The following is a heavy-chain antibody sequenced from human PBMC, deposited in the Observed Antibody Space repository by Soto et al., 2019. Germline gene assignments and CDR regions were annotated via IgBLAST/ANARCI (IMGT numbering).Heavy chain of an antibody. V-gene: IGHV1-69*13. CDR1: GGTFSSYA. CDR2: IIPIFGTA. J-gene: IGHJ4*02. Sequence: GASVKVSCKASGGTFSSYAISWVRQAPGQGLEWMGGIIPIFGTANYAQKFQGRVTITADESTSTAYRERSSLRSEDTAVYYCARDPPSRDLTYFDYWGQGTLVTVSS. CDR3: ARDPPSRDLTYFDY.